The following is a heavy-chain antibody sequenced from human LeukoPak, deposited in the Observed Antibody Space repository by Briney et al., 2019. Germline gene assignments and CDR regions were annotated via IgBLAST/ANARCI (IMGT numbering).Heavy chain of an antibody. D-gene: IGHD3-10*01. V-gene: IGHV4-38-2*02. Sequence: SETLSLTCTVSGYSISSAFYWGWIRVPPGKGLEWIGSVFHRGTTYYNSSLKSRVNISIDTSKNQFSLKLNSLTAEDTAMYYCVRDGYYGSGSPGWFGPWGPGTLVIVSA. J-gene: IGHJ5*02. CDR3: VRDGYYGSGSPGWFGP. CDR1: GYSISSAFY. CDR2: VFHRGTT.